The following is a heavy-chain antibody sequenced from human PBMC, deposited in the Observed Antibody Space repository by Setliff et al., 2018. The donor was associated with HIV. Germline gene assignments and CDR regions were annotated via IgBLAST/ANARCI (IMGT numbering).Heavy chain of an antibody. J-gene: IGHJ3*02. V-gene: IGHV1-18*01. CDR2: ISAYNGNT. CDR3: ARMIVLSASSPPNAFDI. CDR1: GYTFTSYG. D-gene: IGHD3-22*01. Sequence: PSVKVSCKASGYTFTSYGISWVRQAPGQGLEWMGWISAYNGNTNYAQKLQGRVTMTTDTSTSTAYMELRSLRSDDTAVYYCARMIVLSASSPPNAFDIWGQGTMVTVSS.